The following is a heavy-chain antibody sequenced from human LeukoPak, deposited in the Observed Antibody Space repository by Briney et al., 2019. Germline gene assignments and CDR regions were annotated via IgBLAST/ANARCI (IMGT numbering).Heavy chain of an antibody. CDR2: IYYSGST. D-gene: IGHD6-19*01. J-gene: IGHJ4*02. Sequence: PSETLSLTCSVSGASIISYYWSWTRQPPGKGLQWIGYIYYSGSTSYNPSLKSRVTMSVDTSKNQFSLKLSSVTAADTAVYYCARDTVAGVDWGQGTLVTVSS. CDR3: ARDTVAGVD. CDR1: GASIISYY. V-gene: IGHV4-59*01.